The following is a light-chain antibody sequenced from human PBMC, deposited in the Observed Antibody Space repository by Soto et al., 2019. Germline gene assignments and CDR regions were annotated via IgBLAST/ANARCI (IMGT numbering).Light chain of an antibody. CDR2: DAS. CDR1: QRITTNY. CDR3: QQYGISSWR. V-gene: IGKV3-20*01. Sequence: EVVLTQSPGTLSLSPGERATLSCRASQRITTNYLAWYQQQKPGQAPRLLIYDASKRATGVPDRFSGSGSGTDFPPAISRLGLEVLGVYYCQQYGISSWRFGKGTRGDIK. J-gene: IGKJ1*01.